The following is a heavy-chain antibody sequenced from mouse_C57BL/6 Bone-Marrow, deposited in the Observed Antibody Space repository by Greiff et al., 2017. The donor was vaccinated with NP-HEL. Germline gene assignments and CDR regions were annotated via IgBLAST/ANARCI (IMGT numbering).Heavy chain of an antibody. CDR3: ASPPYYSNRYAMDY. CDR1: GYTFTSYW. V-gene: IGHV1-55*01. D-gene: IGHD2-5*01. Sequence: VQLQQPGAELVKPGASVKMSCKASGYTFTSYWITWVKQRPGQGLEWIGDIYPGSGSTNYNEKFKSKATLTVDTSSSTAYMQLSSLTSEDSAVYYCASPPYYSNRYAMDYWGQGTSVTVSS. CDR2: IYPGSGST. J-gene: IGHJ4*01.